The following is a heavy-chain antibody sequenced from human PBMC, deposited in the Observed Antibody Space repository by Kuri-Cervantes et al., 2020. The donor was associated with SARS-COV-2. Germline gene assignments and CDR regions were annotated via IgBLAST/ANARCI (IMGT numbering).Heavy chain of an antibody. Sequence: GESLKISCAASGYTFNIYEMHWARQAPGKGLEWLSYIDTSGITTYYADSVKGRFTIYRDNAKNLLYLQMNSLRAEDTAIYHCARGFVADHWGQGTQVTVSS. CDR3: ARGFVADH. D-gene: IGHD2-21*01. J-gene: IGHJ4*02. V-gene: IGHV3-48*03. CDR2: IDTSGITT. CDR1: GYTFNIYE.